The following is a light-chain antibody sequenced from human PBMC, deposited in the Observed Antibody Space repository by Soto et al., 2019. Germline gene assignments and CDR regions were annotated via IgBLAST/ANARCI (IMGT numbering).Light chain of an antibody. CDR3: QQYNNLWT. V-gene: IGKV1-5*03. CDR2: KAS. CDR1: QSVNIW. J-gene: IGKJ1*01. Sequence: DIQMTQSPSTLSASVGDRVTISCRASQSVNIWLAWYQQKPGKAPKLLISKASSLESGVPSRFSGSGSGTEFTHTISSLQPDDLATYYCQQYNNLWTFGQGTKVEIK.